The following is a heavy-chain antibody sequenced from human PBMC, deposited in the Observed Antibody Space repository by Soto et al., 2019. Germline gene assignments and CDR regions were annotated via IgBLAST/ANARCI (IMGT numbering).Heavy chain of an antibody. J-gene: IGHJ4*02. CDR3: ARLRGSSSDFFDF. D-gene: IGHD6-6*01. CDR1: GGSISTYY. CDR2: IYTSGSP. V-gene: IGHV4-4*07. Sequence: QVQLQESGPGLVKPSETLSLTCTVSGGSISTYYWNWIRQSAGKGLEWIGRIYTSGSPNYNPSLKSQVTMSVDTSKNQFSLKLSSVTAADTAVYYCARLRGSSSDFFDFWGQGTLVTVSS.